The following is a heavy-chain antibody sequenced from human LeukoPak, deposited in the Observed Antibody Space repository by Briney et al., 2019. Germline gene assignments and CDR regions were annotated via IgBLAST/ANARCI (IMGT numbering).Heavy chain of an antibody. V-gene: IGHV3-23*01. CDR1: GFIFSSYA. CDR3: ARDRPPFDY. Sequence: GGSLRLSCAASGFIFSSYAMSWVRQAPGKGLEWVSVISGGGGITYYADSVKGRFIISRDNSKNTLYLQMNSLRAEDTAVYYCARDRPPFDYWGQGTLVTVSS. J-gene: IGHJ4*02. CDR2: ISGGGGIT.